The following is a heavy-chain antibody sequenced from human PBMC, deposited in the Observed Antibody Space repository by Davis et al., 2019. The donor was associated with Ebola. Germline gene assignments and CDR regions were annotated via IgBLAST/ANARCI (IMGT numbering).Heavy chain of an antibody. V-gene: IGHV4-59*01. CDR3: AREAYSSGWNAFDI. CDR2: VHYSGST. Sequence: MPSETLSLTCTVSGASISSSYWSWIRQPPGKGLDWIGYVHYSGSTNYNPSLKSRVTISVDTSKNQFSLKLSSVTAADTAVYYCAREAYSSGWNAFDIWGQGTMVTVSS. J-gene: IGHJ3*02. CDR1: GASISSSY. D-gene: IGHD6-19*01.